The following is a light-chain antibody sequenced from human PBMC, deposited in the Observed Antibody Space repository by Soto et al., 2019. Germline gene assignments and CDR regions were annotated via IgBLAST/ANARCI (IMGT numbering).Light chain of an antibody. CDR2: GVS. CDR1: QSVSVN. CDR3: QQYNDWPFT. Sequence: EIVMTQSPGTLSVSPGARATLSCRASQSVSVNLAWYQQKPGQAPSLLIYGVSTRATGIPARFSGSESGTELTLTISSLQSEDFAVYYCQQYNDWPFTFGPGTKVDIK. V-gene: IGKV3-15*01. J-gene: IGKJ3*01.